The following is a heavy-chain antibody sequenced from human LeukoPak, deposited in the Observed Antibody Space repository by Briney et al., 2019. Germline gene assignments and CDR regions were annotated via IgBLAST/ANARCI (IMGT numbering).Heavy chain of an antibody. Sequence: AETLSLTCTVSGGSISSYYGSWIRQPAGKGLEWIGRIYTSGSTNYNPSLKSRVTISVDKSKNQFSLKLSSVTAADTAVYYCARGGIVGATSSLHYMDVWGKGTTVTVSS. V-gene: IGHV4-4*07. D-gene: IGHD1-26*01. CDR2: IYTSGST. CDR1: GGSISSYY. CDR3: ARGGIVGATSSLHYMDV. J-gene: IGHJ6*03.